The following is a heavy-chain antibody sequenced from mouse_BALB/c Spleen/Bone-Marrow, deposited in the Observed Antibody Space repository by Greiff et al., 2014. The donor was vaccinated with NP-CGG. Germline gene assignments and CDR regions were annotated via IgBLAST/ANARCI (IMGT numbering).Heavy chain of an antibody. CDR1: GYTFTSYT. CDR3: ARGLYYYGSSSNLDY. V-gene: IGHV1-4*01. CDR2: INPSSGYT. J-gene: IGHJ2*01. D-gene: IGHD1-1*01. Sequence: QVHVKQSGAELARPGASVKMSCKASGYTFTSYTMRWVKQRPGQGLEWIGYINPSSGYTNYNQKFKDKATLTADKSSSTAYMQLSSLTSEDSAVYYCARGLYYYGSSSNLDYWGQGTTLTVSS.